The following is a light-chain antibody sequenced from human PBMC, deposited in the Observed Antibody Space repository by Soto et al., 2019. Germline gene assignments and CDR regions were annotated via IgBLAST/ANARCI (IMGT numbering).Light chain of an antibody. CDR2: GAS. J-gene: IGKJ1*01. CDR1: QSVSNN. Sequence: EIVMTQSPATLSVSPGERATLSCRASQSVSNNLAWYQQKPGQAPRLLIYGASTRATGIPARFSGSGSGTEFTLTISRLQSEDFAVYYCHQSNDWWTFGQGTKVEIK. CDR3: HQSNDWWT. V-gene: IGKV3-15*01.